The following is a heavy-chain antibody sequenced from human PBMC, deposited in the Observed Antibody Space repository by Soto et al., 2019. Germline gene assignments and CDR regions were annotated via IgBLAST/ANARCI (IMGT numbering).Heavy chain of an antibody. D-gene: IGHD2-15*01. CDR2: IYWDDDK. V-gene: IGHV2-5*02. J-gene: IGHJ6*02. CDR3: ASSRGGGCCLQSYSPHYYGMDV. CDR1: GFSLSTGGVG. Sequence: QITLKESGPSLVKPTQTLTLTCTFSGFSLSTGGVGVGWIRQPPGKALEWLALIYWDDDKRYSPSLRSRLPANKDTTNHQVLLTTTIIDPVDTATYYSASSRGGGCCLQSYSPHYYGMDVWGQGTTVTVSS.